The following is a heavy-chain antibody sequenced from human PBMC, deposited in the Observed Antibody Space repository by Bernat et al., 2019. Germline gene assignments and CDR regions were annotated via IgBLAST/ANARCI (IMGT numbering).Heavy chain of an antibody. Sequence: EVQLVESGGGLIQPGGFLRLSCAASGFSVRSTYMSWVRQAPRKGLEWVSVFYSGGNTYYADSVKGRFTISREKSKNTVYLQMNSLRAEDTGVYYCARDYYGGYFDYWGQGTLVTVSS. D-gene: IGHD3-22*01. CDR2: FYSGGNT. CDR3: ARDYYGGYFDY. J-gene: IGHJ4*02. CDR1: GFSVRSTY. V-gene: IGHV3-53*01.